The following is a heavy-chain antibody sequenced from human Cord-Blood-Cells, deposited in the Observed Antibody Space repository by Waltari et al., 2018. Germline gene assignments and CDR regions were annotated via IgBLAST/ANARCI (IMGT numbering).Heavy chain of an antibody. CDR1: GYTFTSYA. V-gene: IGHV1-8*01. Sequence: QVQLVQSGAEVKKPGASVKVSCKASGYTFTSYAINWVRQATGQGLEWMGWMNPNSGNAGYAQKFQGRVTMTRNTSISTAYMELSSLRSEDTAVYYCAILHEEYSSSIVGYWYFDLWGRGTLVTVSS. CDR2: MNPNSGNA. CDR3: AILHEEYSSSIVGYWYFDL. J-gene: IGHJ2*01. D-gene: IGHD6-6*01.